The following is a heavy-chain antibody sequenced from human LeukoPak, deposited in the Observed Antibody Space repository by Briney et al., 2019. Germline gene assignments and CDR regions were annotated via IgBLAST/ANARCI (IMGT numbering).Heavy chain of an antibody. CDR3: ARGKVLYAAFDY. CDR1: GFTFSSFA. Sequence: PGGSLRLSCAASGFTFSSFAMTWVRQAPGKGPEWVSAISGSGGTTYYADSVKGRFTISRDNSKNTLYLQMNSLRAEDTAVYYCARGKVLYAAFDYWGQGTLVTVSS. CDR2: ISGSGGTT. J-gene: IGHJ4*02. V-gene: IGHV3-23*01. D-gene: IGHD2-2*02.